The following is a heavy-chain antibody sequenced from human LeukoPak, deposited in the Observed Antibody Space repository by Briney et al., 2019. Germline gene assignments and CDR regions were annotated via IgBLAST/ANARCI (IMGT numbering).Heavy chain of an antibody. CDR2: IIPILGIA. CDR3: AREYEGDGYHLGFDP. D-gene: IGHD5-24*01. V-gene: IGHV1-69*04. CDR1: GGTFSSYA. J-gene: IGHJ5*02. Sequence: SVKVSRKASGGTFSSYAISWVRQAPGQGLEWMGRIIPILGIANYAQKFQGRVTITADKSTSTAYMELSSLRSEDTAVYYCAREYEGDGYHLGFDPWGQGTLVTVSS.